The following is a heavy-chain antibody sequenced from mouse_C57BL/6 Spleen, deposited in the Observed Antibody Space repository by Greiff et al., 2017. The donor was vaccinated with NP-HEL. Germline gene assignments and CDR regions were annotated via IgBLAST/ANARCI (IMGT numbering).Heavy chain of an antibody. J-gene: IGHJ2*01. D-gene: IGHD2-10*02. Sequence: QVQLQQSGAELVRPGTSVKVSCKASGYAFTNYLIEWVKQRPGQGLEWIGVINPGSGGTNYNEKLKGKATLTADKSSSTAYMQLSSLTSAVSAVYVCAIGGYGNYRDYWGQGTPLTVSS. CDR3: AIGGYGNYRDY. CDR2: INPGSGGT. V-gene: IGHV1-54*01. CDR1: GYAFTNYL.